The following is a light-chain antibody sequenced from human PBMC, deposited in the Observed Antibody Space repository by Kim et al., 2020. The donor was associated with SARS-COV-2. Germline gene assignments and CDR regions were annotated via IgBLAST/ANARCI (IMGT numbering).Light chain of an antibody. V-gene: IGKV1-5*01. J-gene: IGKJ1*01. CDR3: HHLGT. Sequence: DFQMTQSPSTLSASVGDRVTITCRASQSINGWLAWYQQKPGTAPKLLIYHASSLQSGVPFRFSGSASGTEFTLTISSLQPDDVATYYSHHLGTFGQGTKVDIK. CDR2: HAS. CDR1: QSINGW.